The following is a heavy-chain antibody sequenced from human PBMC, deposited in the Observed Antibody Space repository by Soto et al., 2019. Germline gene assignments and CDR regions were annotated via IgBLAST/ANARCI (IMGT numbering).Heavy chain of an antibody. CDR2: ISYDGNNK. Sequence: HPGGSLRLSCAASGFTFSSYTMHWVRQAPGKGLEWVAVISYDGNNKYYADSVKGRFTISRDNSKNTLYLQLNSLRAEDTAVYDCARDSNGMDVWGQGTTVTVSS. CDR1: GFTFSSYT. V-gene: IGHV3-30-3*01. J-gene: IGHJ6*02. CDR3: ARDSNGMDV.